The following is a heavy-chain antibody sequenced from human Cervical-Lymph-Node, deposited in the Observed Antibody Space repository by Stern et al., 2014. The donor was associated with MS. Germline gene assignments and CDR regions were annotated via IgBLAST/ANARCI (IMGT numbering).Heavy chain of an antibody. J-gene: IGHJ6*02. CDR3: AREWREPALAVAGLPYGMDV. D-gene: IGHD6-19*01. Sequence: EAQLVESGGGLVKPGGSLRLSCAASGFTFSTYSMNWVRQAPGKGLEWVSSVSSDGTYIYYTDSVKGRFTIFRDNAEKSLYLQMNSLRAEDTAVYYCAREWREPALAVAGLPYGMDVWGQGTTVTVSS. CDR2: VSSDGTYI. CDR1: GFTFSTYS. V-gene: IGHV3-21*01.